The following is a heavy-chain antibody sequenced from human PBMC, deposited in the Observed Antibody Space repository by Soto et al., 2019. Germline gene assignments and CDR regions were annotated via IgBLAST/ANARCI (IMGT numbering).Heavy chain of an antibody. CDR3: ARGYGDYDYYYGMDV. J-gene: IGHJ6*02. CDR1: GYTFTGYY. CDR2: INPNSGGT. V-gene: IGHV1-2*02. Sequence: ASVKVSCKASGYTFTGYYMHWVRQAPGQGLEWMGWINPNSGGTNYAQKFQGRVTMTRDTSISTAYMELSRLRSDDTAVYYCARGYGDYDYYYGMDVWGQGTTVTGSS. D-gene: IGHD4-17*01.